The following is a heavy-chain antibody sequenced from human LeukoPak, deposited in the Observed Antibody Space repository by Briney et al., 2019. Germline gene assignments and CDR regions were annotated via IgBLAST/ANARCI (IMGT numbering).Heavy chain of an antibody. CDR2: IWYDGSNK. CDR3: TTAFVCSGGSCHPPY. Sequence: GGSLRLSCAASGFTFSSYGMHWVRQAPGKGLEWVAVIWYDGSNKYYADSVKGRFTISRDNSKNTLYLQMNSLRAEDTAVYYCTTAFVCSGGSCHPPYWGQGTLVAVSS. J-gene: IGHJ4*02. V-gene: IGHV3-33*01. D-gene: IGHD2-15*01. CDR1: GFTFSSYG.